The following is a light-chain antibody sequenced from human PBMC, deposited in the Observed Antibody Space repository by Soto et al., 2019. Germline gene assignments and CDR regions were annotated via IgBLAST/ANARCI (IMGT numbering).Light chain of an antibody. CDR1: QTISTW. V-gene: IGKV1-5*01. CDR3: QQYTNYPWT. Sequence: DIQVTQSPPTLSASVGDRVTITCRASQTISTWMAWYQQKPGKAPKLLVYDASTLQSGVASRFSGSGSGTEFTLTISSLQPDDFATYYCQQYTNYPWTFGQGTKVDIK. J-gene: IGKJ1*01. CDR2: DAS.